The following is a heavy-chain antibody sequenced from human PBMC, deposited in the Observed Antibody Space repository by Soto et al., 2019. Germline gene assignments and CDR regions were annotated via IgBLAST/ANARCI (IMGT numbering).Heavy chain of an antibody. CDR3: ARMMDTAMVKHSSNQTVPNTKPPQAVLVAFDI. CDR2: INPNSGGT. V-gene: IGHV1-2*02. J-gene: IGHJ3*02. Sequence: ASVKVSCKASGYTFTGYHMHWVRQAPGQGLEWMGWINPNSGGTNYAQKFQGRVTMTRDTSISTAYMELSRLRYDDTAVYYCARMMDTAMVKHSSNQTVPNTKPPQAVLVAFDIWGQGTMVTVSS. CDR1: GYTFTGYH. D-gene: IGHD5-18*01.